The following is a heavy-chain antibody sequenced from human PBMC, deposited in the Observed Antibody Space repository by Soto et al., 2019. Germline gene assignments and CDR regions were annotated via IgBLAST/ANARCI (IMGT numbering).Heavy chain of an antibody. Sequence: TLSLTCAVYGGFFSGYYWSWIRQPPGKGLEWMGEINHSGSTNYNTSLKRRVTITVDTTKKQFSPKLSSVTAADTAVYYCARGLGVVGWVGVYYYYGMDVWGQGTTVTVSS. CDR2: INHSGST. CDR3: ARGLGVVGWVGVYYYYGMDV. D-gene: IGHD1-26*01. CDR1: GGFFSGYY. V-gene: IGHV4-34*01. J-gene: IGHJ6*02.